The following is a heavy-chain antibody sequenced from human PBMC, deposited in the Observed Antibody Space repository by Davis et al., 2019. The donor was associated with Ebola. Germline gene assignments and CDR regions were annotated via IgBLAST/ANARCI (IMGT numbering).Heavy chain of an antibody. Sequence: ASVTVSCKASGYTFTSYYMHWVRQAPGQGLEWMGIINPSGGSTSYAQKFQGRVTMTRDTSTSTVYMELSSLRSEDTAVYYCAGGDSGWDASDIWGRGTMVTVSS. V-gene: IGHV1-46*01. CDR1: GYTFTSYY. CDR3: AGGDSGWDASDI. D-gene: IGHD6-19*01. CDR2: INPSGGST. J-gene: IGHJ3*02.